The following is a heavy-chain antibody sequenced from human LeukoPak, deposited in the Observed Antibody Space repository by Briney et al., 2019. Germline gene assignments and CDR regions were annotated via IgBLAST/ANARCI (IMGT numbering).Heavy chain of an antibody. J-gene: IGHJ4*02. Sequence: SETPSLNCAVYGGSFGGYYWTLIRLPPGPALYLIGEINHSGSTNYNPSLKSRVTISVDTSKNQFSLKLSSVTAADTAVYYCAAEGHWVGYFDYWGQGTLVTVSS. CDR2: INHSGST. D-gene: IGHD7-27*01. CDR1: GGSFGGYY. V-gene: IGHV4-34*01. CDR3: AAEGHWVGYFDY.